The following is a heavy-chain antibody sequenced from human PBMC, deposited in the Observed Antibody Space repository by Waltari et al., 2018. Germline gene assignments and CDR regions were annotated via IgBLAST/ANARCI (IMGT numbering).Heavy chain of an antibody. J-gene: IGHJ4*02. CDR2: INHSGST. CDR3: ARGLRYSSSWYSGGY. D-gene: IGHD6-13*01. Sequence: QVQLQQWGAGLLKPSETLSLTCAVYGGPFSGYYWSWIRQPPGKGLEWIGEINHSGSTNSNPSLKSRVTISVDTSKNQFSLKLSSVTAADTAVYYCARGLRYSSSWYSGGYWGQGTLVTVSS. CDR1: GGPFSGYY. V-gene: IGHV4-34*01.